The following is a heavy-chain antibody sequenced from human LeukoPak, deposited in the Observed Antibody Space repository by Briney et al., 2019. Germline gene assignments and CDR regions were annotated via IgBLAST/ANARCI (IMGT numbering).Heavy chain of an antibody. CDR2: IKQDGSEK. V-gene: IGHV3-7*01. CDR1: GFTFSSYW. CDR3: ARVLETITIFGVVIRSYYMDV. J-gene: IGHJ6*03. Sequence: GRSLRLSCAASGFTFSSYWMSWVRQAPGKGLEWVANIKQDGSEKYYVDSVKGRFTISRDNAKNSLYLQMNSLRAEDTAVYYCARVLETITIFGVVIRSYYMDVWGKGTTVTVSS. D-gene: IGHD3-3*01.